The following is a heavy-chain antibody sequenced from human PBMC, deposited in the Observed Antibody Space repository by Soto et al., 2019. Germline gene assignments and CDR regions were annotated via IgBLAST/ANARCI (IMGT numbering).Heavy chain of an antibody. CDR1: GGSMSSVSYN. CDR3: ARPDYAGGYFDY. V-gene: IGHV4-39*01. J-gene: IGHJ4*02. CDR2: IHYSGST. D-gene: IGHD4-17*01. Sequence: QLQLQESGPGLVKPSETLSLTCTVSGGSMSSVSYNWGWIRQPPGKGLEWIGNIHYSGSTYYNPSLKSRVTIAADTSKNQYSLKLSSVTAADTAVYYCARPDYAGGYFDYWGQGTLVTVSS.